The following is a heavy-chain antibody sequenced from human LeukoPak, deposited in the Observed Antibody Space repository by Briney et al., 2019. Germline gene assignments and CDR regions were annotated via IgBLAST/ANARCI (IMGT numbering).Heavy chain of an antibody. Sequence: SVKVSCKASGGTFSSYAISLVRQAPGQGLEWMGGIIPIFGTANYAQKFQGRVTITADESTSTAYMELSSLRSEDTAVYYCARGRDTAMVQHYYYYMDVWRKGTTVTVSS. V-gene: IGHV1-69*01. CDR1: GGTFSSYA. D-gene: IGHD5-18*01. CDR3: ARGRDTAMVQHYYYYMDV. J-gene: IGHJ6*03. CDR2: IIPIFGTA.